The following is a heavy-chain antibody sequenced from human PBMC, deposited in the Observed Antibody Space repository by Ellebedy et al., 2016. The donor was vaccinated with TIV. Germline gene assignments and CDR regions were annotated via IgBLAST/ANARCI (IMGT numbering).Heavy chain of an antibody. V-gene: IGHV3-33*01. CDR1: GFTFSSYG. CDR3: ARTFPYSSSWYDSDYYYGMDV. J-gene: IGHJ6*02. D-gene: IGHD6-13*01. CDR2: IWYDGSNK. Sequence: GGSLRLXXAASGFTFSSYGMHWVRQAPGKGLEWVAVIWYDGSNKYYADSVKGRFTISRDNSKNTLYLQMNSLRAEDTAVYYCARTFPYSSSWYDSDYYYGMDVWGQGTTVTVSS.